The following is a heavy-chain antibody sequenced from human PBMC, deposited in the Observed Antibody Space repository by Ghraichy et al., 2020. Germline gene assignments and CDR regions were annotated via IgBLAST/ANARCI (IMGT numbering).Heavy chain of an antibody. Sequence: GGSLRLSCAASGFTFSSYGMHWVRQAPGKGLEWVAVIRFDGSNKYYADSVKGRFTISRDNSKNTLYLQMNSLRAEDTAVYYCARRGAGASYYMDVWGKGTTVIVSS. CDR1: GFTFSSYG. V-gene: IGHV3-33*01. D-gene: IGHD4/OR15-4a*01. CDR3: ARRGAGASYYMDV. CDR2: IRFDGSNK. J-gene: IGHJ6*03.